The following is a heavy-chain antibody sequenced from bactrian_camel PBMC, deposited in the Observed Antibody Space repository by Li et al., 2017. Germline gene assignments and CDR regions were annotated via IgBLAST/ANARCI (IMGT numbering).Heavy chain of an antibody. J-gene: IGHJ6*01. CDR1: GLTFSNYD. D-gene: IGHD5*01. V-gene: IGHV3S40*01. CDR2: INGGGART. Sequence: VQLVESGGGLVQPGGSLRLSCAASGLTFSNYDMGWVRQAPGKGLEWVSFINGGGARTYYADSVKGRFTVSRDNAKNTLYLQMNSLKPEDTATYYCAAGQGVGWCLDVIRVGAEADFDYWGHGTQVTVS. CDR3: AAGQGVGWCLDVIRVGAEADFDY.